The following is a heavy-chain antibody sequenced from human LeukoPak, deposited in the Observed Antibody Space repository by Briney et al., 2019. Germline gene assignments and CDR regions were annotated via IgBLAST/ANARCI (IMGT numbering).Heavy chain of an antibody. CDR3: ARWLTT. CDR2: TYYRSRWYK. D-gene: IGHD3-9*01. Sequence: SQTLSLTCVISGDSVSNNSASWSWIRQSPSRGLEWLGRTYYRSRWYKDYAVSVKSRITINPDTSKNQFSLQLNSVTPEDTAVSYCARWLTTWGQGTLVTVSS. CDR1: GDSVSNNSAS. J-gene: IGHJ5*02. V-gene: IGHV6-1*01.